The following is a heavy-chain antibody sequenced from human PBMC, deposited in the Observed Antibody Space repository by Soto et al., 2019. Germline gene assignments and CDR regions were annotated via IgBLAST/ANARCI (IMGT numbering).Heavy chain of an antibody. Sequence: GGSLRLSCAASGFTFSSYAMSRVRQAPGKGLEWVSAISGSGGSTYYADSVKGRFTISRDNSKNTLYLQMNSLRAEDTAVYYCAKDTPQGHGQILYFDYWGQGTLVTVSS. CDR3: AKDTPQGHGQILYFDY. CDR2: ISGSGGST. J-gene: IGHJ4*02. V-gene: IGHV3-23*01. CDR1: GFTFSSYA. D-gene: IGHD3-9*01.